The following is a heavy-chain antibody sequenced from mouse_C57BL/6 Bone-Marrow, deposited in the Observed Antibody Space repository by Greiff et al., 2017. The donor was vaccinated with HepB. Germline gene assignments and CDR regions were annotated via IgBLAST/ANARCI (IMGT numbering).Heavy chain of an antibody. CDR1: GYTFTSYW. J-gene: IGHJ2*01. Sequence: QVQLQQPGAELVKPGASVKLSCKASGYTFTSYWMHWVKQRPGQGLEWIGMIHPNSGSTNYNEKFKSKATLTVDKSSSTAYMQLSSLTSEDSAVYYCARKDSCNYYGYDVGDYWGQGTTLTVSS. CDR3: ARKDSCNYYGYDVGDY. D-gene: IGHD2-2*01. CDR2: IHPNSGST. V-gene: IGHV1-64*01.